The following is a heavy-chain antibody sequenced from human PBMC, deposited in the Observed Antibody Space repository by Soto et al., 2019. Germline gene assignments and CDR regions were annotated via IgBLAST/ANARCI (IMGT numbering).Heavy chain of an antibody. Sequence: QVQLVQSGAEMKSPGSSVKVSCKATGYIFIGSYLHWIRQAPGQGPEWMGSIYPATGDTDYAQTYQGRVILTGYTAIGTAYMELKWLTFDDTGMYYCARGPSEWGQGTLVTVSS. CDR3: ARGPSE. V-gene: IGHV1-2*02. CDR2: IYPATGDT. CDR1: GYIFIGSY. J-gene: IGHJ4*02.